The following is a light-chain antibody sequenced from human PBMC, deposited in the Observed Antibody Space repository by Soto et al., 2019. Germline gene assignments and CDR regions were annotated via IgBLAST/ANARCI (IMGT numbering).Light chain of an antibody. CDR3: QQYNSYSPLP. J-gene: IGKJ4*01. V-gene: IGKV1-5*03. CDR1: QSISSW. Sequence: EIKMTHSPSTLSASLGDRVTITCRASQSISSWLAWYQQKPGKAPKLLLYKASSLESGVPSRFSGRGSGTEFTLTIRRLQPDDFATYYCQQYNSYSPLPFGGGTKLDLK. CDR2: KAS.